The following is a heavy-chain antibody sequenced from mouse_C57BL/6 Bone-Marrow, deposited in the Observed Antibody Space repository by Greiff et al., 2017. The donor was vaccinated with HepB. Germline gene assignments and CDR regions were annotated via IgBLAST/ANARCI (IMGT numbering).Heavy chain of an antibody. CDR3: ARDGGHLLWLRRGDY. V-gene: IGHV1-26*01. D-gene: IGHD2-2*01. Sequence: EVQLQQSGPELVKPGASVKISCKASGYTFTDYYMNWVKQSHGKSLEWIGDINPNNGGTSYNQKFKGKATLTVDKSSSTAYMELRSLTSEDSAVYYCARDGGHLLWLRRGDYWGQGTTLTVSS. J-gene: IGHJ2*01. CDR2: INPNNGGT. CDR1: GYTFTDYY.